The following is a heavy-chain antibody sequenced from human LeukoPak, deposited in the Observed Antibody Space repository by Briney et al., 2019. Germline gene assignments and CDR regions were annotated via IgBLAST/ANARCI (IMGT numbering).Heavy chain of an antibody. CDR3: ARYTWYAFDI. J-gene: IGHJ3*02. Sequence: ASVKDSRKASGYTFTGYYMHWVRQAPGQGLEWMGWIKPNSGGTNYVQKFQGRVTMTRDTSISTAYMELSRLRFDDTAVYYCARYTWYAFDIWGQGTMVSVSS. D-gene: IGHD2-15*01. V-gene: IGHV1-2*02. CDR2: IKPNSGGT. CDR1: GYTFTGYY.